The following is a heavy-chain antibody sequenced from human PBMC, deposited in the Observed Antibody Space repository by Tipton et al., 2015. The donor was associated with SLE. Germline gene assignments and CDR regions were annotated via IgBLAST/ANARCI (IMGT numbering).Heavy chain of an antibody. V-gene: IGHV4-31*03. CDR3: ARGGVGGYDYFDY. CDR1: GGSISTGGYY. J-gene: IGHJ4*02. Sequence: TLSLTCTVSGGSISTGGYYWSWIRQHPGKGLEWIGYIYNSGGTDYDPSLKSRVTISADTSKNHFSLNLSSVTAADTAVYYCARGGVGGYDYFDYWGQVALFTVPS. CDR2: IYNSGGT. D-gene: IGHD5-12*01.